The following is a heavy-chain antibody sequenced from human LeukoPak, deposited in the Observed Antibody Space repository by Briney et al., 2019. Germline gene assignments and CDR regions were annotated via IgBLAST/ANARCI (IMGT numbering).Heavy chain of an antibody. CDR1: GYSISSGYY. D-gene: IGHD1-1*01. J-gene: IGHJ6*03. V-gene: IGHV4-38-2*02. Sequence: KPSETLSLTCAVSGYSISSGYYWGWIRQPPGKGLEWIGSIYHSGSTYYNPSLKSRVTISVDTSKNQFSLKLSSVTAADTAVYYCARDRLEEDETDYYYYMDVWGKGTTVTVSS. CDR3: ARDRLEEDETDYYYYMDV. CDR2: IYHSGST.